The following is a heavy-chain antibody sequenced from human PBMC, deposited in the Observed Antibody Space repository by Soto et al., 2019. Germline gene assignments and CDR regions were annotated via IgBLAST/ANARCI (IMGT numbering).Heavy chain of an antibody. J-gene: IGHJ4*02. V-gene: IGHV3-64*01. D-gene: IGHD3-22*01. CDR3: ARAHYYDSSGYQLPSTLYFDY. CDR1: GFTFSSYA. CDR2: ISSNGGST. Sequence: EVQLVESGGGLVQPGGSLRLSCAASGFTFSSYAMHWVRQAPGKGLEYVSAISSNGGSTYYANSVKGRFTISRDNSKNTLYLQMGSLRAEDMAVYYCARAHYYDSSGYQLPSTLYFDYWGQGTLVTVSS.